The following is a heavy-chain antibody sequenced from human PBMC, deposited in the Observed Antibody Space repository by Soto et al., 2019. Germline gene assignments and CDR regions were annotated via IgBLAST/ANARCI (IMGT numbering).Heavy chain of an antibody. CDR2: IIPIFGTA. J-gene: IGHJ4*02. D-gene: IGHD1-26*01. Sequence: QVQLVQSGAEVKKPGSSVNVSCKASGGTFSSYAISWVRQAPGQGLEWMGGIIPIFGTANYAQKFQGRVTITADESTSTAYMELSSLRTEDTAVYYCARGWELGMGVYFDYWGQGTLVTVSS. CDR1: GGTFSSYA. V-gene: IGHV1-69*12. CDR3: ARGWELGMGVYFDY.